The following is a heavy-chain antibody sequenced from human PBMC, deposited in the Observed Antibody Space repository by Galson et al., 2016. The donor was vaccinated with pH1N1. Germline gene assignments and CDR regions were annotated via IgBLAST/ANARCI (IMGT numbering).Heavy chain of an antibody. CDR1: GFTFSTYA. Sequence: SLRLSCAASGFTFSTYAMHWVRQAPGKGLEWVALTSYEGSNKYYADSVQGRFTISRDNSKNTRYLEMNSLGAEDTAVYYCARETPYRSDWGYYYGMDVWDQGTTVTVSS. D-gene: IGHD6-19*01. CDR3: ARETPYRSDWGYYYGMDV. V-gene: IGHV3-30-3*01. CDR2: TSYEGSNK. J-gene: IGHJ6*02.